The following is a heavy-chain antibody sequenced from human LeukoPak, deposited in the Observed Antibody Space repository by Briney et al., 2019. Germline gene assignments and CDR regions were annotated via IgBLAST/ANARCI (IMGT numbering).Heavy chain of an antibody. CDR1: GFTFSSYW. D-gene: IGHD6-19*01. V-gene: IGHV3-74*01. J-gene: IGHJ4*02. Sequence: GGSLRLSCAASGFTFSSYWMHWVRQAPGKGVVWVSRINSDGSSTSYADSVKDRFTISRDNAKNTLYLQMNSLRAEDTAVYYCARVGYSSDWYEGGHWGQGTLVTVSS. CDR3: ARVGYSSDWYEGGH. CDR2: INSDGSST.